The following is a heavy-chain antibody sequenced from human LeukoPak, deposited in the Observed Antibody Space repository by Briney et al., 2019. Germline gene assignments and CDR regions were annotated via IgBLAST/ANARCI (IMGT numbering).Heavy chain of an antibody. Sequence: SETLSLTCTVSGXSIGSYYWSWIRQSPGKGLEWIGYIYYSGGTTYNPSLKSRVTISVDTSKNQFSLKLSSVTAADTAVYFCARGGWYTWFDPWGQGTLVTVSS. CDR2: IYYSGGT. J-gene: IGHJ5*02. CDR1: GXSIGSYY. CDR3: ARGGWYTWFDP. D-gene: IGHD6-19*01. V-gene: IGHV4-59*08.